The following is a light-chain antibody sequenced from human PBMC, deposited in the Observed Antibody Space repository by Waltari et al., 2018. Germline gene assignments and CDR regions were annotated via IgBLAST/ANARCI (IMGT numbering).Light chain of an antibody. V-gene: IGKV3-11*01. J-gene: IGKJ2*01. CDR1: QSIQTF. CDR3: HQYYATPYT. CDR2: NSS. Sequence: EIVLTQAPATLSFSPGDRATLSCRASQSIQTFLAWYQQKPGQAPRLLIYNSSLRASGVPVRFSGSGSGTDFTLTISSLQAEDVAVYYCHQYYATPYTFGQGTKLEIK.